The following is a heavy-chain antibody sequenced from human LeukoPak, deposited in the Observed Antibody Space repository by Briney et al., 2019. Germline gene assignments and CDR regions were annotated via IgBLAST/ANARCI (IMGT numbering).Heavy chain of an antibody. Sequence: PSETLSLTCTVSGVSISSSYWSWIRQPPGKGLEWIGYIYYTGSTTYNPSLKSRITMSVDTSKSQFSLKLSSVTAADTAVYYCARLQSYGNFLDDYWGQGTLVTVSP. J-gene: IGHJ4*02. CDR2: IYYTGST. CDR1: GVSISSSY. D-gene: IGHD4-11*01. CDR3: ARLQSYGNFLDDY. V-gene: IGHV4-59*01.